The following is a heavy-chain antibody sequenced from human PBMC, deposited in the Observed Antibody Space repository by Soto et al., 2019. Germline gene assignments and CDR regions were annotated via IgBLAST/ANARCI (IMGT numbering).Heavy chain of an antibody. J-gene: IGHJ3*02. D-gene: IGHD3-3*01. CDR3: ARQRYDFWSGYYNGDAFDI. CDR1: GASISSSSYY. Sequence: PSETLSLTCTVSGASISSSSYYWGWIRQPPGKGLEWIGSIYYSGSTYYNPSLKSRVTISVDTSKNQFSLKLSSVTAADTAVYYCARQRYDFWSGYYNGDAFDIWGQGTMVTVSS. CDR2: IYYSGST. V-gene: IGHV4-39*01.